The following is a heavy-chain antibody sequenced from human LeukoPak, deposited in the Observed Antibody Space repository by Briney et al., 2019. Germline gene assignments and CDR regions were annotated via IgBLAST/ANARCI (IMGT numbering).Heavy chain of an antibody. J-gene: IGHJ3*01. CDR1: GYTFTSYD. CDR2: MNPNSGNT. V-gene: IGHV1-8*03. CDR3: AREGFDV. Sequence: ASVKVSCKASGYTFTSYDINWVRQATGQGLEWMAYMNPNSGNTGYAQTFQGRVTFTWNTSINTAYMELSSLRSDDTALYYCAREGFDVWGQGTVVTVSS.